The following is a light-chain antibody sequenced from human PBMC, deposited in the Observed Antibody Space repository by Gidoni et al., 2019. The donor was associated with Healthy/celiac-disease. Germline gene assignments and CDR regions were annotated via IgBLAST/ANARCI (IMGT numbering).Light chain of an antibody. CDR3: QQRSNWPPT. V-gene: IGKV3-11*01. CDR1: QGVSSY. Sequence: EIVLTQSPATLSLSPGERATLSCRASQGVSSYLTWYQQKPGHAPMLLIYDASNRATGIPARFSGSGSGTDFTLTISSLEPEDFAVYYCQQRSNWPPTFGQGTRLEIK. CDR2: DAS. J-gene: IGKJ5*01.